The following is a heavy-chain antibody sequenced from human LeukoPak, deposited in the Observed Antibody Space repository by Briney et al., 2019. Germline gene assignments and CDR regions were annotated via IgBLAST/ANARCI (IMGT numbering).Heavy chain of an antibody. Sequence: ASVKVSCKASGYTFTDYYMHWVRQAPGQGLEWMGWINPSSGGTNYAQKFQGRVTMTRDTSISTAYMELSRLRSDDTAVYYCASSVVGGGYYMDVWGKGTTVTVSS. D-gene: IGHD3-10*01. CDR2: INPSSGGT. V-gene: IGHV1-2*02. CDR1: GYTFTDYY. CDR3: ASSVVGGGYYMDV. J-gene: IGHJ6*03.